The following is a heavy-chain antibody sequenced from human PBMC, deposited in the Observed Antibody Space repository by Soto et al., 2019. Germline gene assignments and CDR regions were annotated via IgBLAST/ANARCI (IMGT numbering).Heavy chain of an antibody. D-gene: IGHD5-12*01. J-gene: IGHJ5*02. Sequence: QVQLVQSGAEVKKPGSSVKVSCKASGGTFSSYAISWVRQATGQGLEWLGGIIPIFGTANYAQKFQGRVTITADESRRTAYMELSSLRSEATAVYYCSVDLNWVDPWGQGTLVTVSS. CDR2: IIPIFGTA. CDR1: GGTFSSYA. CDR3: SVDLNWVDP. V-gene: IGHV1-69*12.